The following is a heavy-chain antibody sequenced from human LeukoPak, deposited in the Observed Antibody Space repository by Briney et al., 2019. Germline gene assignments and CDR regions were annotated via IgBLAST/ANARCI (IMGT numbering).Heavy chain of an antibody. CDR2: IHTSGTT. CDR1: GGSSSNYF. Sequence: SETLSLTCTVSGGSSSNYFCTWLRQSAGAGLECIGRIHTSGTTYYNPSLKSRVSMSVDTSKNEFSLRLNSVTAADTAVYYCARDPAGHGRYFDYWGQGALVTVSS. D-gene: IGHD1-14*01. CDR3: ARDPAGHGRYFDY. J-gene: IGHJ4*02. V-gene: IGHV4-4*07.